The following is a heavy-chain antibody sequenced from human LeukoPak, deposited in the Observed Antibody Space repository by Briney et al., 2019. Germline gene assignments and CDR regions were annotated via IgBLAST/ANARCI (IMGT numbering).Heavy chain of an antibody. V-gene: IGHV3-23*01. CDR3: AKDQYGEAFDI. J-gene: IGHJ3*02. Sequence: PGGSLRLSCATSGFIFNYYAMSWVRQAQGKGLEWVSGISGSDGSTYYADSVKGRFSISRDNSKKTLYLQMNSLRAEDTAVYYCAKDQYGEAFDIWGPGTMVTVSS. CDR1: GFIFNYYA. D-gene: IGHD4-17*01. CDR2: ISGSDGST.